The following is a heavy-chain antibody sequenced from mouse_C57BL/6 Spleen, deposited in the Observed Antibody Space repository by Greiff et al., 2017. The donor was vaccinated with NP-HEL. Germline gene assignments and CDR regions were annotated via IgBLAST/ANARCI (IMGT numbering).Heavy chain of an antibody. V-gene: IGHV1-19*01. CDR3: AYGSSYWFAY. D-gene: IGHD1-1*01. CDR1: GYTFTDYY. CDR2: INPYNGGT. Sequence: VQLQQSGPVLVKPGASVKMSCKASGYTFTDYYMNWVKQSHGKSLEWIGVINPYNGGTSYNQKFKGKATLTVDKSSSTAYMELNSLTSEDSAVYYCAYGSSYWFAYWGQGTLVTVSA. J-gene: IGHJ3*01.